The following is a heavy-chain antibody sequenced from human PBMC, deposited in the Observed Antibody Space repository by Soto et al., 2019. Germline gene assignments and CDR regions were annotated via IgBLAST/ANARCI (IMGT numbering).Heavy chain of an antibody. J-gene: IGHJ6*02. CDR1: RGSFDDFY. Sequence: SETLSLTCAFYRGSFDDFYWSWVRQSPGKGLEWVGEISHDGGTNYSPSLASRVSISVDTSKNQFSLHLRSVTAADTGLYYCARGQLVWYGDLTPYHRDMDVWGQGTTVTVSS. V-gene: IGHV4-34*01. CDR2: ISHDGGT. CDR3: ARGQLVWYGDLTPYHRDMDV. D-gene: IGHD3-10*01.